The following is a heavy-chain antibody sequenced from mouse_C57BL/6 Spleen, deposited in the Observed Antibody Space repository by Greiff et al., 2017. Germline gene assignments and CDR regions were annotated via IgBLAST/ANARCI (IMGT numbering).Heavy chain of an antibody. CDR2: IDPSDSYT. J-gene: IGHJ2*01. CDR1: GYTFTSYW. Sequence: VKLQQPGAELVMPGASVKLSCKASGYTFTSYWMHWVKQRPGQGLEWIGEIDPSDSYTNYNQKFKGKSTLTVDKSSSTAYMQLSSLTSEDSAVYYCALNFDYWGQGTTLTVSS. V-gene: IGHV1-69*01. CDR3: ALNFDY.